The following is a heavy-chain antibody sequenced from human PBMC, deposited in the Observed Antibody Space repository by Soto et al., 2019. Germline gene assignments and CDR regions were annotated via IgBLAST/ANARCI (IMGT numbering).Heavy chain of an antibody. CDR2: MYHSGST. V-gene: IGHV4-30-2*01. CDR1: GGSISSGGYS. CDR3: ARGMTTVTTLAY. Sequence: QLQLQESGSGLVKPSQTLSLTCAVSGGSISSGGYSWSWIRQPPGKGLEWIGYMYHSGSTYYNPSLKSQVPIAVDRSKKQFSLKLSSVTAADTAGYYCARGMTTVTTLAYWGQGTLVTVSP. D-gene: IGHD4-4*01. J-gene: IGHJ4*02.